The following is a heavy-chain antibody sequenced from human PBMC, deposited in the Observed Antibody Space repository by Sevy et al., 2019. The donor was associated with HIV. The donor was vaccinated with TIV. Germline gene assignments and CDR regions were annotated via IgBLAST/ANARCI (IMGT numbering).Heavy chain of an antibody. CDR3: ARDFRISSTTVTPYFQD. J-gene: IGHJ1*01. CDR1: GFTFSSYA. CDR2: ISYDGSNK. D-gene: IGHD4-17*01. V-gene: IGHV3-30-3*01. Sequence: GGSLRLSCAASGFTFSSYAMHWVRQAPGKGLEWVAVISYDGSNKYYADSVKGRFTISRDNSKNTLYLQMNSLRAEDTAVYYCARDFRISSTTVTPYFQDWGQGTLVTVSS.